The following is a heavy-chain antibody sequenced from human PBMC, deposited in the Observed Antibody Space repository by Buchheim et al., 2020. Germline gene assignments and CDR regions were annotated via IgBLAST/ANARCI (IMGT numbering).Heavy chain of an antibody. J-gene: IGHJ4*02. CDR2: ISYDGSNK. D-gene: IGHD3-22*01. CDR3: ASRLGDYYDSSGYLY. Sequence: QVQLVESGGGVVQPGRSLRLSCAASGFTFSSYAMHWVRQAPGKGLEWVAVISYDGSNKYYADSVKGRFTISRDHSKNTLYLQMNSLRAEDTAVYYCASRLGDYYDSSGYLYWGQGTL. CDR1: GFTFSSYA. V-gene: IGHV3-30-3*01.